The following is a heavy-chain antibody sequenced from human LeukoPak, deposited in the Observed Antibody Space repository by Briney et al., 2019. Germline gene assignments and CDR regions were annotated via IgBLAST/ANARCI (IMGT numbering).Heavy chain of an antibody. CDR2: IYHGGTT. D-gene: IGHD2-15*01. V-gene: IGHV4-59*08. CDR1: TGSISTYY. CDR3: ARRGGSLDYFDS. J-gene: IGHJ4*02. Sequence: PSETLSLTFSVSTGSISTYYWSWVRQSPGKGLEWIGYIYHGGTTSYNPSLKRRVTISVDSPKNQFFLRLTSLTAAGTALYYCARRGGSLDYFDSWGTGSLVIVSS.